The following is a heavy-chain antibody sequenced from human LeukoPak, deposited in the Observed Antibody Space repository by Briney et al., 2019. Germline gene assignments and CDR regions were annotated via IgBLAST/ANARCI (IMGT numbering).Heavy chain of an antibody. CDR3: AKDPYYGSGSYYPDY. J-gene: IGHJ4*02. V-gene: IGHV3-23*01. CDR2: ISGSGGST. Sequence: GGSLRLSCAASGFTFSSYAMSWVRQAPGKGLEWVSAISGSGGSTYYADSVKGRFTISRDNSKNTLYLQMNGLRAEDTAVYYCAKDPYYGSGSYYPDYWGQGTLVTVSS. D-gene: IGHD3-10*01. CDR1: GFTFSSYA.